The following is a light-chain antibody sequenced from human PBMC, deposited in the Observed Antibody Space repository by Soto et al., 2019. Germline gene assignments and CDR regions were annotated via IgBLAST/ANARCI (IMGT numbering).Light chain of an antibody. CDR2: GAS. V-gene: IGKV3-11*02. J-gene: IGKJ5*01. CDR3: HQRTNWPSIT. CDR1: QSVSHY. Sequence: EIVLTQSPATLSLSPGETATLSCRASQSVSHYLACYQHKPGQAPRLLIYGASNRATGVSARISGSGSGRDFSLTINSLEPEDSAVYYCHQRTNWPSITFGQWTRREL.